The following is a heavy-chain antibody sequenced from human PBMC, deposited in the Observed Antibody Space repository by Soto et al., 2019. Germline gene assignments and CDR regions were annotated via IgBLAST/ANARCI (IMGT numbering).Heavy chain of an antibody. V-gene: IGHV3-23*01. CDR1: GLTFSRYS. Sequence: GGSLTLYCAASGLTFSRYSMSWVRQAPGKGLEWVSAISGSGGSTYYADSVKGRFTISRDNSKNTLYLQMNSLRAEDTAVYYCAKAPFYYDSSGLWGQGTLVTVSS. CDR3: AKAPFYYDSSGL. CDR2: ISGSGGST. J-gene: IGHJ4*02. D-gene: IGHD3-22*01.